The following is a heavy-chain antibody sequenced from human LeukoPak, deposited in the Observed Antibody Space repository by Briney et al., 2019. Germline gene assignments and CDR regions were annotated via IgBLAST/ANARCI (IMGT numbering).Heavy chain of an antibody. J-gene: IGHJ4*02. V-gene: IGHV1-8*03. CDR2: MNPNSGNT. CDR3: ARDNVQSFFGVVIRGYFDY. D-gene: IGHD3-3*01. Sequence: ASVKVSCKASGGTFSSYDINWVRQATGQGLEWMGWMNPNSGNTGYAQKFQGRVTITRNTSISTAYMELSSLRSEDTAVYYCARDNVQSFFGVVIRGYFDYWGQGTLVTVSS. CDR1: GGTFSSYD.